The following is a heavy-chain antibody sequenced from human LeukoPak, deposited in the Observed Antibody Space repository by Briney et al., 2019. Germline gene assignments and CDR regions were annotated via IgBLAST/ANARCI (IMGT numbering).Heavy chain of an antibody. CDR1: GFTFSSHS. D-gene: IGHD6-19*01. J-gene: IGHJ4*02. CDR2: ISGSGGST. CDR3: AKERLIAVAGIFDY. V-gene: IGHV3-23*01. Sequence: PGGSLRLSCAASGFTFSSHSMNWVRQAPGKGLGWVSAISGSGGSTYYADSVKGRFTISRDNSKNTLYLQMNSLRAEDTAVYYCAKERLIAVAGIFDYWGQGTLVTVSS.